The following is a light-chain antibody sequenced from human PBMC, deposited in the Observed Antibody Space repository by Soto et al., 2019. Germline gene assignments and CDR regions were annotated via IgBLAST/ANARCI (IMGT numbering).Light chain of an antibody. CDR1: QNVNDNY. CDR3: QQYGRSPPLT. V-gene: IGKV3D-20*01. J-gene: IGKJ4*01. Sequence: EIVLTQSPATLSLSPGERATLSCGASQNVNDNYLAWYQQKPGLAPRLLIYDASNRATGIPYRFRGSGSGTDFTLTISRLEPEDFAVYCCQQYGRSPPLTFGGGTKVEIK. CDR2: DAS.